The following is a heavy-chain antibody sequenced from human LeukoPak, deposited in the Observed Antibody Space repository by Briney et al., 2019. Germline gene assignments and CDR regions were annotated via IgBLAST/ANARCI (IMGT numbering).Heavy chain of an antibody. Sequence: PSETLSLTCTVSGGSISSDYWSWIRQPPGKGLEWIGYIYFSGSTKYNPSLKSRVTISVDTSKNQFSLNLSSVTAADTAVYYCARAAPPAWFNYWGQGTLVTVSS. CDR3: ARAAPPAWFNY. CDR2: IYFSGST. J-gene: IGHJ4*02. V-gene: IGHV4-59*01. D-gene: IGHD6-25*01. CDR1: GGSISSDY.